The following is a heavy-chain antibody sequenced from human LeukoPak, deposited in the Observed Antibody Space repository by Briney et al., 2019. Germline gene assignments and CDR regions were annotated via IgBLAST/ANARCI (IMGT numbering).Heavy chain of an antibody. CDR3: ARGGGIVVVPAAIWFDP. CDR2: INHSGST. Sequence: PSETLSLTCAVYGGSFSGYYWSWIRQPPGKGLEWIGEINHSGSTNYNPSLKSRVTISVDTSKNQLSLKLSSVTAADTAVYYCARGGGIVVVPAAIWFDPWGQGTLVTVSS. J-gene: IGHJ5*02. D-gene: IGHD2-2*01. CDR1: GGSFSGYY. V-gene: IGHV4-34*01.